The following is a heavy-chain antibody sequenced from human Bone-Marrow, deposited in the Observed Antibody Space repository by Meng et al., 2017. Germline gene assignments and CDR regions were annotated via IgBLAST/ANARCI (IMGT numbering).Heavy chain of an antibody. CDR3: VRSRAWVRTGFDP. J-gene: IGHJ5*02. Sequence: QVQLQESGPGLVKPSETLSLTCSVAGDSISSSDSYWGWIRQSPGKGLEWSGSIGHSGFTYYTPSLESRVTVSVDTSRSQFSLELTSVTAADTAVYYCVRSRAWVRTGFDPWGQGTLVTVSS. D-gene: IGHD1/OR15-1a*01. CDR2: IGHSGFT. V-gene: IGHV4-39*01. CDR1: GDSISSSDSY.